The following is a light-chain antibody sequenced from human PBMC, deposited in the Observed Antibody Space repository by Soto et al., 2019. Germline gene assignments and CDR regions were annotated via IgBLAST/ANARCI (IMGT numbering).Light chain of an antibody. CDR3: QQYNSYPWT. Sequence: DIQMTQSPSTLSASVGDGVTITCRASQSISDWLAWYQQKPGKAPTLLIYKASSLESGVPSRFSGSGSGTEFTLTNTSLQPDDFATYYCQQYNSYPWTFGQGTRLEIK. CDR2: KAS. CDR1: QSISDW. J-gene: IGKJ1*01. V-gene: IGKV1-5*03.